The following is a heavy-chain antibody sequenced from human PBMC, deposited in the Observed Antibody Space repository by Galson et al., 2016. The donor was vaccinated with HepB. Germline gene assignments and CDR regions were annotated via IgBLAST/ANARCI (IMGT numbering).Heavy chain of an antibody. CDR2: FDPEDNKP. CDR3: ANAFYDLLTGYYNIQHYFDY. Sequence: SVKVSCKVSGHTLTELCIHWVRQAPGKRLEWMGGFDPEDNKPVCAQKFQGRVTMTEDTSTDTAYMQLSGLRSDDTAVYFCANAFYDLLTGYYNIQHYFDYWGQGTPVTVSS. J-gene: IGHJ4*02. V-gene: IGHV1-24*01. D-gene: IGHD3-9*01. CDR1: GHTLTELC.